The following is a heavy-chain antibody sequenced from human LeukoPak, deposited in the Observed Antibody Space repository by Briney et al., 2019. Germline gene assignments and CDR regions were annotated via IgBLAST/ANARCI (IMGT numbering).Heavy chain of an antibody. D-gene: IGHD5-12*01. V-gene: IGHV5-51*01. CDR3: ARHIGYSAWNPDY. Sequence: PGESLKISCNASGYSFTSYWIGWVRQMPGKGLEWMGIIYPYDSDTRYSPSFQGQVTISADKSISTAYLQWSNLKASDTAMYYCARHIGYSAWNPDYWGQGTLVAVSS. CDR1: GYSFTSYW. CDR2: IYPYDSDT. J-gene: IGHJ4*02.